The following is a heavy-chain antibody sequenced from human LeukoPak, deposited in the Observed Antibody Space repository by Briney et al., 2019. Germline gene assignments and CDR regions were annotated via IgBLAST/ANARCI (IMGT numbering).Heavy chain of an antibody. CDR2: IYYSGST. V-gene: IGHV4-59*01. J-gene: IGHJ5*02. Sequence: SETLSLTCTVSGGSISSYYWSWIRQPPGKGLEWIGYIYYSGSTNYNPSLKSRVTISVDTSKNQFSLKLSSVTAADTAVYYCARALHPLYCSSTSCYHPQGYNWFDPWGQGTLVTVSS. CDR1: GGSISSYY. D-gene: IGHD2-2*01. CDR3: ARALHPLYCSSTSCYHPQGYNWFDP.